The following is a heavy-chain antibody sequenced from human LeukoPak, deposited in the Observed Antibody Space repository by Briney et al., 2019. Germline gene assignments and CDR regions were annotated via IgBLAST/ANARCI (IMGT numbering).Heavy chain of an antibody. V-gene: IGHV3-23*01. CDR3: AALLGGPRSFDP. CDR2: INTSGGSA. Sequence: PGGSLRLSCAAPRSTFINYVMSWVRQAPGKGLESVSCINTSGGSACYADSVKGRFTISRDNSKNTLYLQMNSLRVEDTAVYYCAALLGGPRSFDPWGQGTLLTVSS. J-gene: IGHJ5*02. D-gene: IGHD3-10*01. CDR1: RSTFINYV.